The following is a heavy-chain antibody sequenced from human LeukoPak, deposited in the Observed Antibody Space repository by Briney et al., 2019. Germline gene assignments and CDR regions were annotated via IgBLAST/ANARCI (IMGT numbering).Heavy chain of an antibody. CDR2: IYYSGST. CDR3: ARSWVVAATQLIDY. D-gene: IGHD2-15*01. J-gene: IGHJ4*02. CDR1: GGSISSSSYY. Sequence: SETLSLTCTVSGGSISSSSYYWGWIRQPPGKGLEWIGSIYYSGSTYYNPSLKSRVTISVDTSKNQLSLKLSSLTAADTAVYYCARSWVVAATQLIDYWGQGTLVTVSS. V-gene: IGHV4-39*07.